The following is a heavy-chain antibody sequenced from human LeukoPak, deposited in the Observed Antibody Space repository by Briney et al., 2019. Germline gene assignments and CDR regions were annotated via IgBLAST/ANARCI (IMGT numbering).Heavy chain of an antibody. CDR1: GFTFSSYG. CDR3: AKALRFGEALESALDY. J-gene: IGHJ4*02. D-gene: IGHD3-10*01. V-gene: IGHV3-30*02. Sequence: GGSLRLSCAASGFTFSSYGMHWVRQAPGKGLEWVAFIRYDGSNKYYADSVKGRFTISRDNSKNTLYLQMNSLRAEDTAVYYCAKALRFGEALESALDYWGQGTLVTVSS. CDR2: IRYDGSNK.